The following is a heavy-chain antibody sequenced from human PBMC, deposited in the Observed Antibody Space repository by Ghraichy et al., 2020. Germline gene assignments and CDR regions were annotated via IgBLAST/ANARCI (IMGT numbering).Heavy chain of an antibody. CDR2: INHSGST. J-gene: IGHJ4*02. V-gene: IGHV4-34*01. D-gene: IGHD6-13*01. Sequence: SETLSLTCAVYGGSFSGYYWSWIRQPPGKGLEWIGEINHSGSTNYNPSLKSRVTISVDTSKNQFSLKLSSVTAADTAVYYCARERGVVRSSSSWYRKNYFDYWGQGTLVTVSS. CDR3: ARERGVVRSSSSWYRKNYFDY. CDR1: GGSFSGYY.